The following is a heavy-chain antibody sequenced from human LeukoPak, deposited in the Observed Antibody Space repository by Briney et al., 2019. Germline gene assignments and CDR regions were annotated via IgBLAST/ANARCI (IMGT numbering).Heavy chain of an antibody. Sequence: PSETLSLTCTVSGGSISSYYWSWIRQPPGKGLEWIGYIYYSGSTNYNPSLKSRVTISVDTSKNQFSLKLSSVTAADTAVYYSARGRGGYVFDYWGQGTLVTVSS. J-gene: IGHJ4*02. CDR2: IYYSGST. CDR1: GGSISSYY. CDR3: ARGRGGYVFDY. V-gene: IGHV4-59*01. D-gene: IGHD5-12*01.